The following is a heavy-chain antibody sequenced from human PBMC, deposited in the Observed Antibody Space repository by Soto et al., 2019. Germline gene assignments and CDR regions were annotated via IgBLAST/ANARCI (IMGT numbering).Heavy chain of an antibody. Sequence: GESLKISCKGSGYNFANYWIGWVRQMPGKGLEWMGMIFPGDSDTKNSPSLQGQITMSVDKSDSSAYLQWRSLKASDTAMYYCAAGYTSGPDAFDIWGQGTMVTV. CDR1: GYNFANYW. CDR3: AAGYTSGPDAFDI. CDR2: IFPGDSDT. V-gene: IGHV5-51*01. J-gene: IGHJ3*02. D-gene: IGHD6-13*01.